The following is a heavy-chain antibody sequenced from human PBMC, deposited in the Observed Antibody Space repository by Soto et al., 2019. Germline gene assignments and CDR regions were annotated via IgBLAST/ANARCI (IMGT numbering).Heavy chain of an antibody. V-gene: IGHV3-33*01. Sequence: GGSLRLSCAASGFTFSSYGRHWVRQAPGKGLEWVAVIWYDGSNKYYADSVKGRFTISRDNSKNTLYLQMDSLRADDTAVYYCARDYYYDSSYYFDYWGQGTLVTVSS. CDR1: GFTFSSYG. J-gene: IGHJ4*02. CDR3: ARDYYYDSSYYFDY. CDR2: IWYDGSNK. D-gene: IGHD3-22*01.